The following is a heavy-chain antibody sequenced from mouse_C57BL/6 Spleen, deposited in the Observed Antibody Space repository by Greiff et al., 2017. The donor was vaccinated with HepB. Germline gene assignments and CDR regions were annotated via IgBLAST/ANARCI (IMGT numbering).Heavy chain of an antibody. V-gene: IGHV1-82*01. D-gene: IGHD2-1*01. CDR2: IYPGDGDT. J-gene: IGHJ3*01. Sequence: VQVVESGPELVKPGASVKISCKASGYAFSSSWMNWVKQRPGKGLEWIGRIYPGDGDTNYNGKFKGKATLTADKSSSTAYMQLSSLTSEDSAVYFCVYYTSWFAYWGQGTLVTVSA. CDR1: GYAFSSSW. CDR3: VYYTSWFAY.